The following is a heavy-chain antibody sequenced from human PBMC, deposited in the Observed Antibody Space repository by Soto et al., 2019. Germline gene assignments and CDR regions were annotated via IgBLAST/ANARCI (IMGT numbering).Heavy chain of an antibody. CDR1: GFTFENVW. CDR3: NAYCDFWGGHTPL. Sequence: EVQLVESGGGLVKPGGSVGLSCAASGFTFENVWMHWVRQAPGKGLEWVGRMKSKADGETIDYAEPVKGRFSISRDDSKNTLYLQMNNLKTEDTAVYYCNAYCDFWGGHTPLWGQGTLVAVSS. V-gene: IGHV3-15*07. J-gene: IGHJ4*02. D-gene: IGHD3-3*01. CDR2: MKSKADGETI.